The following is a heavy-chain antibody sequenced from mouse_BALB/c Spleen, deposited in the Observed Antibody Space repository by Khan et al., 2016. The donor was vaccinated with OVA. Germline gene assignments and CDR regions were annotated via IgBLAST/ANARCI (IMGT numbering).Heavy chain of an antibody. J-gene: IGHJ2*01. V-gene: IGHV2-9*02. Sequence: QVQLKQSGPGLVAPSQSLSITCTVSGFSLTSYCVHWVRQPPGQGLEWLGVIWAGGSTNYYSALMSRLGIFKDNSKSQVFLKMNSLQTDDTAMYYCARLEDIWGQGTTLTVSS. CDR1: GFSLTSYC. CDR3: ARLEDI. CDR2: IWAGGST. D-gene: IGHD1-3*01.